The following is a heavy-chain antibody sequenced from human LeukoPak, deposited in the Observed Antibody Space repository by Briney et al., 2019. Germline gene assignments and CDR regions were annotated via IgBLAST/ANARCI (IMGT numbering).Heavy chain of an antibody. CDR3: ARGGPDYYGSGNYYNFDY. CDR2: ISSSSSSHI. CDR1: GVKFDEHG. D-gene: IGHD3-10*01. Sequence: GGSLRLSCVVSGVKFDEHGMTWVRQAPGKGLEWVSSISSSSSSHIYYADSVKGRFTISRDNAKNSLYLQMNSLRDEDTAVYYCARGGPDYYGSGNYYNFDYWGQGTLVTVSS. V-gene: IGHV3-21*01. J-gene: IGHJ4*02.